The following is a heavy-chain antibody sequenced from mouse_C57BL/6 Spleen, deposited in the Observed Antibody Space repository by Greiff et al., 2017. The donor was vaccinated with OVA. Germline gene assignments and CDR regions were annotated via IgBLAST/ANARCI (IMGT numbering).Heavy chain of an antibody. D-gene: IGHD1-1*01. CDR1: GYAFSSYW. J-gene: IGHJ2*01. V-gene: IGHV1-80*01. CDR3: AREGDYGSRKDFDY. Sequence: QVQLQQSGAELVKPGASVKISCKASGYAFSSYWMNWVKQRPGKGLEWIGQIYPGDGDTNYNGKFKGKATLTAVKSSSTAYMQLSSLTSEDSAVYFCAREGDYGSRKDFDYWGQGTTLTVSS. CDR2: IYPGDGDT.